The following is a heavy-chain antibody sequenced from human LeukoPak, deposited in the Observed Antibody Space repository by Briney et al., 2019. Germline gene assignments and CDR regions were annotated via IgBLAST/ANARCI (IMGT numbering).Heavy chain of an antibody. V-gene: IGHV3-23*01. J-gene: IGHJ4*02. Sequence: GGSLRLSCAASEFTFSYYAMSWVRQAPGKGLEWVSAISNNGGDTYYADSVRGRFTISRDNAKNTLYLQMNSLRAEDTAVYYCAKKSPDSSGNPAYDWGQGTLVTVSS. CDR1: EFTFSYYA. CDR3: AKKSPDSSGNPAYD. CDR2: ISNNGGDT. D-gene: IGHD4-23*01.